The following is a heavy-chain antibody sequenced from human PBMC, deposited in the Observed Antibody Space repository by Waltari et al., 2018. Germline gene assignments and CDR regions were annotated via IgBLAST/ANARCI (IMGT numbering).Heavy chain of an antibody. CDR2: SSGSGGST. V-gene: IGHV3-23*01. J-gene: IGHJ6*02. CDR1: GFTFSSYA. CDR3: AKDGSPPYYYYYGMDV. Sequence: EVQLLESGGGLVQPGGSLRLSCAASGFTFSSYAMSCVRQAPGKGLVWVSASSGSGGSTDYADSGKGRFTISRDNAKNTRYLQMNSLRAEDTAVYYCAKDGSPPYYYYYGMDVWGQGTTVTVSS. D-gene: IGHD2-15*01.